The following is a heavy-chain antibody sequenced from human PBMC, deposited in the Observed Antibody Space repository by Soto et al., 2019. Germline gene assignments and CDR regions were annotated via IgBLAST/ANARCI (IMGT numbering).Heavy chain of an antibody. CDR2: IYYSGST. CDR1: GGSISSYY. Sequence: LSLTCTVSGGSISSYYWSWIRQPPGKGLEWIGYIYYSGSTNYNPSLKSRVTISVDTSKNQFSLKLSSVTAADTAVYYCARDRRWLQFRYAFDIWGQGTMVTVSS. V-gene: IGHV4-59*01. J-gene: IGHJ3*02. D-gene: IGHD5-12*01. CDR3: ARDRRWLQFRYAFDI.